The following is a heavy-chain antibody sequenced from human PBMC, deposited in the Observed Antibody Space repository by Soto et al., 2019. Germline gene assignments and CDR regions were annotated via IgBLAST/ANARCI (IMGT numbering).Heavy chain of an antibody. CDR2: MNPNSGNT. D-gene: IGHD3-3*01. CDR3: ARGRTITIFGLVTLGDAFDI. CDR1: GYTLTSYD. V-gene: IGHV1-8*01. J-gene: IGHJ3*02. Sequence: ASGKVSCKASGYTLTSYDINWVRQATGRGLEWMGWMNPNSGNTGYAQKFQGRVTMTRNTSISTAYMELSSLRSEDTAVYYCARGRTITIFGLVTLGDAFDIWGQGTMVTVSS.